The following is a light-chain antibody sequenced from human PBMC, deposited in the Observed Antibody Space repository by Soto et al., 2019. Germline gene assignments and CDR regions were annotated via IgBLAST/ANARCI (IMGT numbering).Light chain of an antibody. Sequence: DLQMTQSPSSLSASVGDTVTITCRASQGIGNFLAWFQQKPGKAPTSLISEASSLQSGVPSRFSGSGSGTDFTLTISSLQPEDFATCYCQQNHSYPVTFGGGTKVEFK. V-gene: IGKV1-16*01. CDR3: QQNHSYPVT. CDR2: EAS. J-gene: IGKJ4*01. CDR1: QGIGNF.